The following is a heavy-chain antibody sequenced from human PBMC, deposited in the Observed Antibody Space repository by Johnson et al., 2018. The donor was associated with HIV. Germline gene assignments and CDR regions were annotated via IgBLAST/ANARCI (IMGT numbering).Heavy chain of an antibody. D-gene: IGHD1-26*01. Sequence: VQLVESGGGLVQPGGSLRLSCGVSGFTFTNYWLHWVRQAPGKGLVWVSHINEDGGRTDYADSVKGRSTISRDNAKNTLYLQVNSLRAGDTAVYYCARELRGAQNDAFDIWGQGTMVTVSS. CDR3: ARELRGAQNDAFDI. J-gene: IGHJ3*02. V-gene: IGHV3-74*01. CDR2: INEDGGRT. CDR1: GFTFTNYW.